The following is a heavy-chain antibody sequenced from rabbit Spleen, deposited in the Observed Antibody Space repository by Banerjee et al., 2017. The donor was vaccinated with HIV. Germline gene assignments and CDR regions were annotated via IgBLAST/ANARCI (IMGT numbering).Heavy chain of an antibody. J-gene: IGHJ4*01. CDR2: ISYGGKT. CDR1: GFDISSYS. Sequence: QSLEESGGGLVKPGGTLTLTCTVSGFDISSYSMGWVRQAPGKGLEYIGYISYGGKTYYANWAKGRFTISKTSSTTVTLQMTSLTAADTATYFCARDLWIGNNNLWGPGTLVTVS. V-gene: IGHV1S44*01. CDR3: ARDLWIGNNNL. D-gene: IGHD4-2*01.